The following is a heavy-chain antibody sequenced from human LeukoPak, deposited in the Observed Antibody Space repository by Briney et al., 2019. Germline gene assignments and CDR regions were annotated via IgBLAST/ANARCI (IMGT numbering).Heavy chain of an antibody. CDR1: GFTFSSYG. D-gene: IGHD6-13*01. CDR2: ISYDGSNK. CDR3: ALRQQAPGDHYYYYYMDV. V-gene: IGHV3-30*03. Sequence: GGTLRLSCAASGFTFSSYGMSWVRQAPGKGLEWVAVISYDGSNKYYADSVKGRFTISRDNSKNTLYLQMNSLRAEDTAVYYCALRQQAPGDHYYYYYMDVWGKGTTVTVSS. J-gene: IGHJ6*03.